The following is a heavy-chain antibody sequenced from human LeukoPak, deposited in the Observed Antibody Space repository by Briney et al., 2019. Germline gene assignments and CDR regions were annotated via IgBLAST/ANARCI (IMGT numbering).Heavy chain of an antibody. CDR1: GGSFSDYY. V-gene: IGHV4-34*01. Sequence: SETLSLTCAVYGGSFSDYYWSWIRQPPEKGLEWVGEINDGGDTNYNPSLKSRLTISLDTSKKQFSLKLTSVTAADTAVYYCARDRSGVNDYFSNGMDVWGQGTTVTVSS. J-gene: IGHJ6*02. D-gene: IGHD3-10*01. CDR2: INDGGDT. CDR3: ARDRSGVNDYFSNGMDV.